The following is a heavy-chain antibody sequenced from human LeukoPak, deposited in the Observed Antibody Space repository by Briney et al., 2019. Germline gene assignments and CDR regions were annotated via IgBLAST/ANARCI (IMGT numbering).Heavy chain of an antibody. D-gene: IGHD2-21*02. Sequence: SETLSLTCTVSGGSISSDDYYWSWIRQPPGKGLEWIGYVFYSGSTYYNPSLKSRVTISVDRSKNQFSLNLRSVTAADAAVYYCARDTKPLVVVTAWGQGTLVTVSS. CDR2: VFYSGST. CDR1: GGSISSDDYY. J-gene: IGHJ5*02. V-gene: IGHV4-30-4*01. CDR3: ARDTKPLVVVTA.